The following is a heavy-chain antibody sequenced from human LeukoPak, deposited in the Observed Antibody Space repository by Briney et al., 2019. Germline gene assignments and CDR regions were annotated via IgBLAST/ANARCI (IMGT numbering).Heavy chain of an antibody. V-gene: IGHV3-11*01. J-gene: IGHJ4*02. Sequence: GGSLRLSCAASGFTFSDYYMSWIRQAPGKGLEWVSKISGSGSTIYYADSVKGRFTISRDNAKKSLYLQMNRLRAEDTAVYYCARERQQFALDYWGQGTLVTVSS. CDR2: ISGSGSTI. D-gene: IGHD6-6*01. CDR1: GFTFSDYY. CDR3: ARERQQFALDY.